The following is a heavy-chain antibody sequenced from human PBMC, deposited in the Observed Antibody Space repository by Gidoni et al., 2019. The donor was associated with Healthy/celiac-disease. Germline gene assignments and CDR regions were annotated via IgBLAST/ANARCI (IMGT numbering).Heavy chain of an antibody. J-gene: IGHJ4*02. Sequence: QVQLVQSGAEVKKPGASVKVSCKASGYTFPSYYMHWVRQATGQGLEWMGIINPSGGSTSYALKFQGIVTMTRYTSTSTVYMELSSLRSEDTAVYYCAREGYGDYGGVFDYWGQGTLVTVSS. V-gene: IGHV1-46*01. CDR3: AREGYGDYGGVFDY. D-gene: IGHD4-17*01. CDR2: INPSGGST. CDR1: GYTFPSYY.